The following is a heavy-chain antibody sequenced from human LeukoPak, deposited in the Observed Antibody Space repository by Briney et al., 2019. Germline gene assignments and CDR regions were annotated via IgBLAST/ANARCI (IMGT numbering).Heavy chain of an antibody. V-gene: IGHV1-2*04. D-gene: IGHD1-26*01. CDR1: GYTFTGYY. Sequence: GASVKVSCKASGYTFTGYYMHWVRQAPGQGLEWMGWINPNSGGTNYAQKFQGWVTMTRDTSISTAYMELSRLRSDDTAVYYCARADDMSGSSGAKGMDVWGQGTTVTVSS. J-gene: IGHJ6*02. CDR2: INPNSGGT. CDR3: ARADDMSGSSGAKGMDV.